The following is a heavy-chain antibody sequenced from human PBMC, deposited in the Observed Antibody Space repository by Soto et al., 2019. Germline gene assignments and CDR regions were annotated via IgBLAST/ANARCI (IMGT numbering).Heavy chain of an antibody. V-gene: IGHV4-39*01. D-gene: IGHD4-4*01. CDR3: ARTTGRHLDF. CDR2: IDYSGTA. CDR1: YGSISVSNVF. J-gene: IGHJ4*02. Sequence: KASETLSLTCTVSYGSISVSNVFWGWVRQPPGKGLEWIGNIDYSGTAYFNPSPGTRVTFPVDTSKNQFSLTLYSVTAADTAVYYCARTTGRHLDFWGQGILVTVSS.